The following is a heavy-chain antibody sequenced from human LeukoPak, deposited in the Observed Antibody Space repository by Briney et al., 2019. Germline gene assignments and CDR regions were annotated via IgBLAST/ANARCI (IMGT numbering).Heavy chain of an antibody. D-gene: IGHD4-17*01. CDR2: IYYSGST. CDR3: ARVTVTTPDAFDI. J-gene: IGHJ3*02. V-gene: IGHV4-39*07. Sequence: SETLSLTCTVSGGSISSSSYYWGWIRQPPGKGLEWIGTIYYSGSTNYNPSLKSRVTISVDTSKNQFSLKLSSVTAADTAVYYCARVTVTTPDAFDIWGQGTMVTVSS. CDR1: GGSISSSSYY.